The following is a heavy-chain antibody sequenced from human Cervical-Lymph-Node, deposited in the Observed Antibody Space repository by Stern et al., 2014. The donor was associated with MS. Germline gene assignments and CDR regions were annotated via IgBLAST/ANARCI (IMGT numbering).Heavy chain of an antibody. V-gene: IGHV5-51*03. CDR3: ARRGLGYDGADH. D-gene: IGHD3-16*01. Sequence: EEQLVQSGAEVRKPGESLKISCKVSGYSFANFWIGWVRQVPGKGLEWRGIIYPGDSDTRSSPSFQGQVTLSADESISTAYLQWSSLKASDTGIYYCARRGLGYDGADHWGQGALVTVSS. J-gene: IGHJ4*02. CDR2: IYPGDSDT. CDR1: GYSFANFW.